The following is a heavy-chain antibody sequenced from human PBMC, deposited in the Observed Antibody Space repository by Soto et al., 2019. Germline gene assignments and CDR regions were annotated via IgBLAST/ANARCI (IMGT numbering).Heavy chain of an antibody. CDR2: INADASGT. CDR3: ARGAIYGGYGSDN. V-gene: IGHV3-74*01. J-gene: IGHJ4*02. CDR1: GFSFSTYW. D-gene: IGHD5-12*01. Sequence: PWGSLRLSCAASGFSFSTYWMHWVRQAPGKGLVCVSRINADASGTTYADSVKGRFTISRDNAKNTLNLQMNSLRVEDTAVYYCARGAIYGGYGSDNWGQGTLVTVSS.